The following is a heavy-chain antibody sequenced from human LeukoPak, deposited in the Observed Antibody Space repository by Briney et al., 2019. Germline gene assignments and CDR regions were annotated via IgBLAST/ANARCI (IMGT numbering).Heavy chain of an antibody. V-gene: IGHV3-43*02. CDR1: GFTFDDYA. J-gene: IGHJ4*02. CDR2: ISGDGGST. D-gene: IGHD6-19*01. CDR3: AKDLTRDSGWPIDY. Sequence: PGGSLRLSCAASGFTFDDYAMHWVRQAPGKGLEWVSLISGDGGSTYYADSVKGRFTISRDNSKNSLYLQMNNLRTEDTALYYCAKDLTRDSGWPIDYWGQGTLVTVSS.